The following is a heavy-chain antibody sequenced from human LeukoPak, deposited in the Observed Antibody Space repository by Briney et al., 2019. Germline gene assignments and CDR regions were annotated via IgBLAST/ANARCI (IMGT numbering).Heavy chain of an antibody. CDR3: ARRYFDY. CDR2: IRGDESRL. CDR1: GFSIRTFW. V-gene: IGHV3-7*01. Sequence: GGSLRLSCVASGFSIRTFWMAWVRQAPGKGLEWVANIRGDESRLYYVDSVKGRFTISRDNARNSLYLQMNSLRAEDTAVYYCARRYFDYWGQGTLVTVSS. J-gene: IGHJ4*02.